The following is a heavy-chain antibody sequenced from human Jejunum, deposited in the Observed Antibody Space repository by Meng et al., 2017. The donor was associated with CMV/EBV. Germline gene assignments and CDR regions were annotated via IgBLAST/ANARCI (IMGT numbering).Heavy chain of an antibody. CDR1: GFTVSSNY. CDR3: AYSSSWAHFDY. V-gene: IGHV3-53*01. D-gene: IGHD6-13*01. CDR2: IYSDGTT. J-gene: IGHJ4*02. Sequence: CVASGFTVSSNYMSWVRQAPGKGLEWVSIIYSDGTTYYADSVKGRFTISRDKSKNTLDLQMNSLRAEDMAVYYCAYSSSWAHFDYWGQGTLVTVSS.